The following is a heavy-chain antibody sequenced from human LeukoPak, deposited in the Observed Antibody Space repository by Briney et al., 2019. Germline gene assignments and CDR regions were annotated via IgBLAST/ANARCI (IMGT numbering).Heavy chain of an antibody. CDR1: GFTFSNYE. J-gene: IGHJ6*03. CDR2: INWNGGST. D-gene: IGHD6-13*01. Sequence: GGSLRLSCAASGFTFSNYEMNWVRQAPGKGLEWVSGINWNGGSTGYADSVKGRFTISRDNAKNSLYLQMNSLRAEDTALYYCARDVQSSWTIPNYYYYYMDVWGKGTTVTVSS. V-gene: IGHV3-20*04. CDR3: ARDVQSSWTIPNYYYYYMDV.